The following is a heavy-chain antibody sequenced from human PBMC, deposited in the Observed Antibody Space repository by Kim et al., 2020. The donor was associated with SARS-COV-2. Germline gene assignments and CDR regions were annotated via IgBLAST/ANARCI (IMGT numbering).Heavy chain of an antibody. CDR2: GSP. Sequence: GSPYYNPTLKMRVTISVDTSKNQFSLKLSSVTAADTAVYYCARDRSGSFDYWGQGTLVTVSS. D-gene: IGHD3-10*01. J-gene: IGHJ4*02. CDR3: ARDRSGSFDY. V-gene: IGHV4-31*02.